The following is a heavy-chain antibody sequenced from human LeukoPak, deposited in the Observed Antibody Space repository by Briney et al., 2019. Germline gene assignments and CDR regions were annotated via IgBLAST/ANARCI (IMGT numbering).Heavy chain of an antibody. CDR1: GFMFSYDW. V-gene: IGHV3-74*01. CDR2: INNDGSSV. CDR3: AREGSVVVTAIPTDY. Sequence: GGSLRLSCAASGFMFSYDWMHWARHTSGKGLMWVSRINNDGSSVSYEDSVKGRFSISRDNSKNTLYLQMNSLRAEDTAVYYCAREGSVVVTAIPTDYWGQGTLVTVSS. J-gene: IGHJ4*02. D-gene: IGHD2-21*02.